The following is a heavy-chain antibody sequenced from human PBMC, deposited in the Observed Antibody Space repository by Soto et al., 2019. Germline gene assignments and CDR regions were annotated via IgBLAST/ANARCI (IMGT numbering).Heavy chain of an antibody. J-gene: IGHJ4*02. V-gene: IGHV1-18*01. CDR1: GYTFTSYG. CDR2: ISAYNGNT. Sequence: QVQLVQSGAEVKKPGASVKVSCKASGYTFTSYGISWVRQAPGQGLEWMGWISAYNGNTNYAQKLQGRVTMTTDTSTSTAYMELRSRRSDDTAVYYCARIKEEWELLTGHYFDYWGQGTLVTVSS. D-gene: IGHD1-26*01. CDR3: ARIKEEWELLTGHYFDY.